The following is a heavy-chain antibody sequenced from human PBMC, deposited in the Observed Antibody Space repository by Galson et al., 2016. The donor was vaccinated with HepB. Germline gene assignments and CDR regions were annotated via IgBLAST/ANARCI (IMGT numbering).Heavy chain of an antibody. Sequence: SLRLSCAASGLTFFSYGMTWVRRAPGKGLEWVSSISSGSRYTYYADSVKGRFTIFRDNAKDSVYVQMNSLRVEDTATYYCARNMVTHERDYYFYGMDVWGKGTTVTVSS. D-gene: IGHD2-21*02. V-gene: IGHV3-21*04. J-gene: IGHJ6*04. CDR3: ARNMVTHERDYYFYGMDV. CDR1: GLTFFSYG. CDR2: ISSGSRYT.